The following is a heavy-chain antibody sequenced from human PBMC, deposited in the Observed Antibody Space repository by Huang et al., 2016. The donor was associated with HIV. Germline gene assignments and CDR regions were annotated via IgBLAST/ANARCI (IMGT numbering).Heavy chain of an antibody. CDR3: ARDLWLRDLYYYYYMDV. V-gene: IGHV3-30-3*01. CDR2: ISYDGSNK. Sequence: QVQLVESGGGVVQPGRSLRLSCAASRFTFSNYAMHWVRQAPGKGLVWVAFISYDGSNKYYADSVKGRFTISRDNSKNTLYLQMNSLRAEDTAVYYCARDLWLRDLYYYYYMDVWGKGTTVTVSS. CDR1: RFTFSNYA. D-gene: IGHD5-12*01. J-gene: IGHJ6*03.